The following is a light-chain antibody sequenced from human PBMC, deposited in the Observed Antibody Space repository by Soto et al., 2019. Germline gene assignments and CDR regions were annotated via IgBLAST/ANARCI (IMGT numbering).Light chain of an antibody. CDR2: DAS. J-gene: IGKJ5*01. Sequence: DIQMTQSPSTLSASVGDRVTITCRASQSISSWLAWYQQKPGKAPKLLIYDASSLKSGVPSRFSGSGPGTEFTLTISSLQPDDFATYYCQQYSTYSTFGQGTRLEIK. V-gene: IGKV1-5*01. CDR3: QQYSTYST. CDR1: QSISSW.